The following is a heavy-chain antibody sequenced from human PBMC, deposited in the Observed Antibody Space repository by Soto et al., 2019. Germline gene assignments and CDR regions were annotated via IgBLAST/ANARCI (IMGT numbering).Heavy chain of an antibody. Sequence: SVKGSCKASGGTFSSYAISWVRQAPGQGLEWMGGIIPIFGTANYAQKFQGRVTITRDTSASTAYMELSSLRSEDTAVYYCARDLGGWPDYWGQGTLVTVS. CDR3: ARDLGGWPDY. CDR1: GGTFSSYA. J-gene: IGHJ4*02. CDR2: IIPIFGTA. V-gene: IGHV1-69*05. D-gene: IGHD2-15*01.